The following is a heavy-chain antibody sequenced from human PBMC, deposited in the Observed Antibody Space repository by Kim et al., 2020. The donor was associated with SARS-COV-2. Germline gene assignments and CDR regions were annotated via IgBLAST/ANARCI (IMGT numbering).Heavy chain of an antibody. J-gene: IGHJ4*02. Sequence: SQTLSLTCAISGDSVSSNSVAWHWIRQSPSRGLEWLGRTYYRSKWYNDYAVSVKSRITINPDTSQNRFSLQLNSVTPEDTAVYYCARAKAGYFDYWGQGTLVTVSS. CDR1: GDSVSSNSVA. V-gene: IGHV6-1*01. CDR3: ARAKAGYFDY. CDR2: TYYRSKWYN.